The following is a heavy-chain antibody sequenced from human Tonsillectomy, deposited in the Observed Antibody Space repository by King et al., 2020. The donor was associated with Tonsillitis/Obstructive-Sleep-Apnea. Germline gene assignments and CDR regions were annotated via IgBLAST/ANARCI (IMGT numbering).Heavy chain of an antibody. J-gene: IGHJ6*03. CDR1: GYTFTNYA. CDR3: ARGSRDIVVVPASMEYYYYMDV. V-gene: IGHV7-4-1*02. CDR2: INTNTGNP. Sequence: VQLVESGSELKKPGASVKVSCKASGYTFTNYAMNWVRQAPGQGLEWMGWINTNTGNPTYAQGFTGRFDFSLDTSVSTAYLQISSLKAEDTAVYYCARGSRDIVVVPASMEYYYYMDVWGKGTTVTVSS. D-gene: IGHD2-2*01.